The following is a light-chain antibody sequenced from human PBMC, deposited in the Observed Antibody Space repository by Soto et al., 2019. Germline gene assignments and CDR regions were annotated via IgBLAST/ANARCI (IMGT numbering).Light chain of an antibody. CDR1: QGVGND. CDR3: LQDNSNPLT. V-gene: IGKV1-6*01. CDR2: HVS. J-gene: IGKJ4*01. Sequence: AIQMTQSPSSLSASVGDTVTITCRASQGVGNDLGWYQQKPGKAPKLLIYHVSTSHSGVSSRFSGSGSGTYFTLTISSLQPEDFATYYCLQDNSNPLTFGGGTKVDI.